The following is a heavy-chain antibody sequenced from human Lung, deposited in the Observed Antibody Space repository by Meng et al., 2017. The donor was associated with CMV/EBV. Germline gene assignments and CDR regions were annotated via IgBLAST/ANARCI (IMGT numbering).Heavy chain of an antibody. D-gene: IGHD1-26*01. Sequence: GGSLRLSCAASGFTFSDYYMSWIRQAPGKGLEWVSYISSSGSTIYYADSVKGRFTISRDNAKNSLYLQMNSLRAEDTAVYYCASHRYSGSYYPPAWFDPWXQGTLVXVSS. J-gene: IGHJ5*02. CDR2: ISSSGSTI. V-gene: IGHV3-11*01. CDR1: GFTFSDYY. CDR3: ASHRYSGSYYPPAWFDP.